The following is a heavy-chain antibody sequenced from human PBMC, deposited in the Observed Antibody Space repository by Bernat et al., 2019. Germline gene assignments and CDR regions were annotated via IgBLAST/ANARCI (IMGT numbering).Heavy chain of an antibody. CDR2: IWYDGSNK. Sequence: QVQLVESGGGVVQPGRSLRLSCAASGFTFSSYGMHWVRQAPGKGLEWVAVIWYDGSNKYYADSVKGRFTISRDNSKNTLYLQMNSLRAEDTAVYYCARDNPYYYDSSGYFDDWGQGTLVTVSS. J-gene: IGHJ4*02. CDR1: GFTFSSYG. V-gene: IGHV3-33*01. D-gene: IGHD3-22*01. CDR3: ARDNPYYYDSSGYFDD.